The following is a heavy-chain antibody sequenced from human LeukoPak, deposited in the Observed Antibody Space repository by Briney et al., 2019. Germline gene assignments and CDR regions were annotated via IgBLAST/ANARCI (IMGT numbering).Heavy chain of an antibody. CDR1: GYSLSNYW. J-gene: IGHJ4*02. D-gene: IGHD6-19*01. CDR2: IYRSDTST. CDR3: ATTSNGWYRWDY. Sequence: GAPLKSSSKGSGYSLSNYWMGWVSQMPGKGLKGMGIIYRSDTSTKYSASFQGQVSISADKSITTDYLQCSSLKAADTAICYCATTSNGWYRWDYWGQGTLVTVSS. V-gene: IGHV5-51*01.